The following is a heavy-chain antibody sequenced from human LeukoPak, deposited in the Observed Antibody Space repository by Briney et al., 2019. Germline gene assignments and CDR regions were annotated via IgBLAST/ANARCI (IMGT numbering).Heavy chain of an antibody. CDR1: GFTFSSYA. CDR2: INHSGST. CDR3: ARASRYCTNGVCYTFVDY. V-gene: IGHV4-34*01. J-gene: IGHJ4*02. D-gene: IGHD2-8*01. Sequence: GSLRLSCAASGFTFSSYAMSWVRQPPGKGLEWIGEINHSGSTNYNPSLKSRVTISVDTSKNQFSLKLSSVTAADTAVYYCARASRYCTNGVCYTFVDYWGQGTLVTVSS.